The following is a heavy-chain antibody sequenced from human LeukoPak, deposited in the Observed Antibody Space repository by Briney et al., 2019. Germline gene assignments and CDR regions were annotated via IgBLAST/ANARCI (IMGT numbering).Heavy chain of an antibody. CDR2: IYHSGST. V-gene: IGHV4-59*12. Sequence: SSETLSLTCTVSGGSISSYYWSWIRQPPGKGLEWIGYIYHSGSTYYNPSLKSRVTISVDRSKNQFSLKLSSVTAADTAVYYCARAAVSLGSNYFDYWGQGTLVTVSS. CDR1: GGSISSYY. CDR3: ARAAVSLGSNYFDY. J-gene: IGHJ4*02. D-gene: IGHD1-26*01.